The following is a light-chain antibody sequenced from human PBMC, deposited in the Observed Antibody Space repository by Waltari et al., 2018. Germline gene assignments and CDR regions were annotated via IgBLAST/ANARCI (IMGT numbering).Light chain of an antibody. CDR3: ATWDDSLGGLWV. CDR2: GNN. J-gene: IGLJ3*02. CDR1: SFNIGSHS. Sequence: QSVLTQPPSSSGTPGQRVTISCSGRSFNIGSHSVHLYHQLPGTAPKLLMYGNNPRPSGVPDRFSGSKSGTSASLAISGLRSEDEAIYYCATWDDSLGGLWVFGGGTKVTVL. V-gene: IGLV1-47*01.